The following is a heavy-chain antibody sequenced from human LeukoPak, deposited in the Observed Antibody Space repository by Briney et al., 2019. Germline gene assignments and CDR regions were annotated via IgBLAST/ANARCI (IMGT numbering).Heavy chain of an antibody. CDR1: GYTFTSYG. V-gene: IGHV1-18*01. D-gene: IGHD3-10*01. Sequence: ASVKVSCKASGYTFTSYGISWVRQAPGQGLEWMGWISAYNDNTKYSQKFQGRVTMTTDTPTTTAYMELRSLRSDDTAVYYCARVSERLLWFGELLPDFDYWGQGTLVTVSS. J-gene: IGHJ4*02. CDR3: ARVSERLLWFGELLPDFDY. CDR2: ISAYNDNT.